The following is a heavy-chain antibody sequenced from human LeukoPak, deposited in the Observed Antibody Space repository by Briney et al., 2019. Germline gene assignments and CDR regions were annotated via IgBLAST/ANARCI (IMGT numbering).Heavy chain of an antibody. CDR3: AKDLVMDIVVVVAAPNWFDP. CDR2: ISGSGDNT. D-gene: IGHD2-15*01. Sequence: GGSLRLSCAASGFTFSSCAMSWVRQAPGKGLEWVSGISGSGDNTYYADSVKGRFTISRDNSKNTLYLQMNSLRAEDTAVYYCAKDLVMDIVVVVAAPNWFDPWGQGTLVTVSS. V-gene: IGHV3-23*01. J-gene: IGHJ5*02. CDR1: GFTFSSCA.